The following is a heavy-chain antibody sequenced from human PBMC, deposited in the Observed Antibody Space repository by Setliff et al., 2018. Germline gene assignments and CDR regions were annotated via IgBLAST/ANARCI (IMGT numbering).Heavy chain of an antibody. CDR3: ARYSKVLHAFDI. J-gene: IGHJ3*02. CDR2: IRSKANSNTL. D-gene: IGHD2-21*01. V-gene: IGHV3-72*01. Sequence: PGGSLRLSCAASGLTFSDHYMDWVRLAPGRGLEWFGRIRSKANSNTLEYDPSVKGRVTISRDDSRNSLYLQINNLKIEDTAMYYCARYSKVLHAFDIWGRGTMVTVSS. CDR1: GLTFSDHY.